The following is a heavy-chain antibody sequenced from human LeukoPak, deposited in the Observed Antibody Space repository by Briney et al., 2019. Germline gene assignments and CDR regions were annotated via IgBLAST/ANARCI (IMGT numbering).Heavy chain of an antibody. Sequence: GGSQRLSWAPSGPIVSDPSTNSVRQPPGKGLEWLASISSSSTYIYHADSVKGRFTISRDNAKNSLFLQMNSLRAEDTALYYCARGSNYYYYAMDVWRQGTTVAVSS. CDR3: ARGSNYYYYAMDV. V-gene: IGHV3-21*01. J-gene: IGHJ6*02. CDR2: ISSSSTYI. CDR1: GPIVSDPS.